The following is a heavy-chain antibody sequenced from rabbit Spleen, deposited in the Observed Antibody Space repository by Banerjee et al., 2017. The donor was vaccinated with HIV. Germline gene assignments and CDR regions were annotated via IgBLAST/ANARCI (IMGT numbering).Heavy chain of an antibody. CDR3: ARDLAGVIGWNFNL. J-gene: IGHJ4*01. Sequence: QEQLVEYGGDLVQPEGSLTLTCKASGLDFSSSYWICWVRQAPGKGLEWIACIYAGSSGSTYSATWAKGRFTISKTSSTTVTLQMTSLTGADTATYFCARDLAGVIGWNFNLWGQGTLVTVS. CDR1: GLDFSSSYW. V-gene: IGHV1S45*01. D-gene: IGHD4-1*01. CDR2: IYAGSSGST.